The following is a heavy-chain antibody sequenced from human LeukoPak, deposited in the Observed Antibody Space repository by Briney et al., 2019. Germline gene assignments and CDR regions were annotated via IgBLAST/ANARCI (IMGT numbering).Heavy chain of an antibody. CDR1: GGSISSSNW. CDR3: AVYCGGDCYSGVNNWFDP. V-gene: IGHV4-4*02. Sequence: PSETLSLTCAVSGGSISSSNWWSWVRQPPGKGLEWIGEIYHSGSTNYNPSLKSRVTISVDKSKNQFSLKLSSVTAADTAVYYCAVYCGGDCYSGVNNWFDPWGKETLVTVSS. J-gene: IGHJ5*02. CDR2: IYHSGST. D-gene: IGHD2-21*02.